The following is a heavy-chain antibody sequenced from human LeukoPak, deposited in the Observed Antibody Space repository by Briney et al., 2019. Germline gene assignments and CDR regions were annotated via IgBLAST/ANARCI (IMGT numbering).Heavy chain of an antibody. CDR1: GLTFDDYA. V-gene: IGHV3-9*01. J-gene: IGHJ3*02. Sequence: GRSLRLSCAASGLTFDDYAMHWVRQAPGKGLEWVSGISWNSGSIGYADSVKGRFTISRDNAKNSLYLQMNSLRAEDTAVYYCARVFHAFDIWGQGTMVTVSS. CDR2: ISWNSGSI. D-gene: IGHD2-21*01. CDR3: ARVFHAFDI.